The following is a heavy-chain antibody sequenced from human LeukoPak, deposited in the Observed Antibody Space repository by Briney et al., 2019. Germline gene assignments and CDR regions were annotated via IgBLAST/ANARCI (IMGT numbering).Heavy chain of an antibody. CDR1: GGTFSSYA. CDR2: IIPIFGTA. Sequence: ASVQVSCKASGGTFSSYAISWVRQAPGQGLEWMGGIIPIFGTANYAQKFQGRVTITADKSTSTAYMELSSLRSEDTAVYYCASDYLDNWFDPWGQGTLVTVSS. CDR3: ASDYLDNWFDP. J-gene: IGHJ5*02. V-gene: IGHV1-69*06.